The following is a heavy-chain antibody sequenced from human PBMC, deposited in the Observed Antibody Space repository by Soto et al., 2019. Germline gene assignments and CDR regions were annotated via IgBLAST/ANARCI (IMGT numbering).Heavy chain of an antibody. CDR2: ISGSGDGT. V-gene: IGHV3-23*01. CDR1: GFTFSSFA. CDR3: AGPGYSSQDY. Sequence: PGGSLRLSCAASGFTFSSFALSWVRQAPGKGLEWVSAISGSGDGTDYAASVKGRFTNSRDNSKNTLYLEMNSLRGEDTAVYYCAGPGYSSQDYWGQGALVTVSS. D-gene: IGHD5-18*01. J-gene: IGHJ4*01.